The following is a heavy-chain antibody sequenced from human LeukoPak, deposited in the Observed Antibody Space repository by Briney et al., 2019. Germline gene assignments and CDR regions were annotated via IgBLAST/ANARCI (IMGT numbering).Heavy chain of an antibody. D-gene: IGHD6-6*01. J-gene: IGHJ4*02. CDR2: IYSGGST. Sequence: GGSLRLSCAASGFTVSSNYMSWVRQAPGKGLEWVSVIYSGGSTYYADSVKGRFTISRDNSKNTLYLQMNSLRAEDTAVYYCARSLIEEYSSSSPFDYWGQGTLVTVSS. V-gene: IGHV3-53*01. CDR1: GFTVSSNY. CDR3: ARSLIEEYSSSSPFDY.